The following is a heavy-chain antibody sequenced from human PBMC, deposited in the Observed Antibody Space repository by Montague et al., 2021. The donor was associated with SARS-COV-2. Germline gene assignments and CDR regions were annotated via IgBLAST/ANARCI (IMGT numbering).Heavy chain of an antibody. CDR2: ISHSGST. CDR3: VRVPYRLLFVPHYYGMDV. V-gene: IGHV4-34*01. Sequence: SETLSLTCAVYGGSLSGYYWSWIRQPPGEGLEWIAEISHSGSTSYNPSLKSRVTISVDTSKNQFSLKLSSATAADMAVYYCVRVPYRLLFVPHYYGMDVWGQGTTVTVSS. D-gene: IGHD2-2*01. CDR1: GGSLSGYY. J-gene: IGHJ6*02.